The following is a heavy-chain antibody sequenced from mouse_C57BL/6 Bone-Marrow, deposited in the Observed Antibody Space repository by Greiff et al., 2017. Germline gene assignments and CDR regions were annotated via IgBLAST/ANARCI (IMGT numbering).Heavy chain of an antibody. CDR2: IDPENGDT. D-gene: IGHD2-1*01. Sequence: EVQLQQSGAELVRPGASVKLSCTASGFNIKDDYMHWVKHRPEQGLEWIGWIDPENGDTEYASKFQGKATITADTSSNTAYLQLSSLTSEDTAVYYCTPIYYDAMDYWGQGTSVTVSS. J-gene: IGHJ4*01. V-gene: IGHV14-4*01. CDR3: TPIYYDAMDY. CDR1: GFNIKDDY.